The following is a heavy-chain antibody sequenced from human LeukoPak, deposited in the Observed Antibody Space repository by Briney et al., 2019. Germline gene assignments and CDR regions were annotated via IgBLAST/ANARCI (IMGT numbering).Heavy chain of an antibody. V-gene: IGHV3-7*01. CDR2: IDQDGSNK. Sequence: GGSLRLSCATSGFTFSRYWMSWVRQAPGKGLEWVANIDQDGSNKNYVDSVRGRFTISRDDARNSLFLQMNSLRAEDTAMYYCGRVDYTDEGGGYWGQETLVTVSS. CDR3: GRVDYTDEGGGY. D-gene: IGHD4-11*01. CDR1: GFTFSRYW. J-gene: IGHJ4*02.